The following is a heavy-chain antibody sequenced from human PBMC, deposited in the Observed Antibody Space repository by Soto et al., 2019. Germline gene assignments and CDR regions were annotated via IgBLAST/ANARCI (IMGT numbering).Heavy chain of an antibody. CDR3: ERDKYYYGSGSYYLDY. J-gene: IGHJ4*02. V-gene: IGHV3-30-3*01. D-gene: IGHD3-10*01. Sequence: QVQLVESGGGVVQPGRSLRLSCAASGFTFSSYAMHWVRQAPGKGLEWVAVISYDGSNKYYADSVKGRFTISRDNSKNTLYLQMNSLRAEDTAVYYCERDKYYYGSGSYYLDYWGQGTLVTVSS. CDR2: ISYDGSNK. CDR1: GFTFSSYA.